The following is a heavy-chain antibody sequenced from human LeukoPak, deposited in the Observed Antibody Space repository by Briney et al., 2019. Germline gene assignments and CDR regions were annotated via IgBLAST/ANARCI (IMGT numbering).Heavy chain of an antibody. CDR1: GYTLTELS. CDR3: ARVVAVTGTPVYYMDV. V-gene: IGHV1-24*01. J-gene: IGHJ6*03. D-gene: IGHD6-19*01. Sequence: ASVKVSCKVSGYTLTELSMHWVRQAPGKGLEWMGGFDPEDGETIYAQKFQGRVTMTEDTSTDTAYMELSSLRSEDTAVYYCARVVAVTGTPVYYMDVWGKGTTVTVSS. CDR2: FDPEDGET.